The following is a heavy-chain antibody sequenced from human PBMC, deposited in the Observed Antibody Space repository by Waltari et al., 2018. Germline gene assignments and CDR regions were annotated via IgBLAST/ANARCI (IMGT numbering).Heavy chain of an antibody. CDR2: IIPIFGTA. D-gene: IGHD5-12*01. J-gene: IGHJ4*02. CDR3: ARDPEYSGYDPLPFDY. V-gene: IGHV1-69*08. CDR1: GGTFSSYA. Sequence: QVQLVQSGAEVKKPGSSVKVSCKASGGTFSSYAISWVRQAPGQGLEWMGRIIPIFGTANYAQKFQGRVTITADKSTSTAYMELSSLRSEDTAVYYCARDPEYSGYDPLPFDYWGQGTLVTVSS.